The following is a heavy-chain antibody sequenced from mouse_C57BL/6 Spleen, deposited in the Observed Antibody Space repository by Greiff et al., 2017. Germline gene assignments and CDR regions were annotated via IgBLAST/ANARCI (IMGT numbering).Heavy chain of an antibody. D-gene: IGHD2-1*01. J-gene: IGHJ4*01. Sequence: VQVVESGAELVKPGASVKMSCKASGYTFTTYPMEWIEQNHGKSLEWIGNFHPYNDDTKYNEKFKGKATLTVEKSYSTGYLELSRITSDDSAVYYCARGNSYAMGYWGQGTSVTVSS. CDR3: ARGNSYAMGY. V-gene: IGHV1-47*01. CDR2: FHPYNDDT. CDR1: GYTFTTYP.